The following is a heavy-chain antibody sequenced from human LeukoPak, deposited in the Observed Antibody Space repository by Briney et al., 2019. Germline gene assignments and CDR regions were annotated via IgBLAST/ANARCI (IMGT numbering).Heavy chain of an antibody. CDR1: GGSISSGDYY. V-gene: IGHV4-31*03. Sequence: SQTLSLTCTVSGGSISSGDYYWNWIRQHPEKSLEWVGYIFYSGSAYYNPSLKSRVTISVDTSKNQFSLKLSSVTAADTAVYYCARGSTLIRGFDYWGQGTLVTVSS. D-gene: IGHD3-10*01. J-gene: IGHJ4*02. CDR2: IFYSGSA. CDR3: ARGSTLIRGFDY.